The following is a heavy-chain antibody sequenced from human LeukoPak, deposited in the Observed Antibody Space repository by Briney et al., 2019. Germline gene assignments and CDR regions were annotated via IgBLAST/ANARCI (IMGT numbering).Heavy chain of an antibody. V-gene: IGHV4-30-4*08. CDR2: IYYSGSI. J-gene: IGHJ4*02. CDR3: AREPETGATDY. CDR1: GFTFSSYS. D-gene: IGHD4/OR15-4a*01. Sequence: LRLSCAASGFTFSSYSMNWIRQPPGKGLEWIGYIYYSGSIYYNPSLKSRVTISVDTSKNQFSLKLSSVTAADTAVYYCAREPETGATDYWGQGTLVTVSS.